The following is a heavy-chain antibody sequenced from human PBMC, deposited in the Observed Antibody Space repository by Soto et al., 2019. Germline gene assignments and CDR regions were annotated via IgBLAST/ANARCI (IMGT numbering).Heavy chain of an antibody. CDR2: IWYDGSNK. J-gene: IGHJ3*02. CDR3: ARYCSGGSCGRSDAFDI. V-gene: IGHV3-33*01. CDR1: GFTFSSYG. D-gene: IGHD2-15*01. Sequence: GESLKISCAASGFTFSSYGMHWVRQAPGKGLEWVAVIWYDGSNKYYADSVKGRFTISRDNSKNTLYLQMNSLRAEDTAVYYCARYCSGGSCGRSDAFDIWGQGTMVTVSS.